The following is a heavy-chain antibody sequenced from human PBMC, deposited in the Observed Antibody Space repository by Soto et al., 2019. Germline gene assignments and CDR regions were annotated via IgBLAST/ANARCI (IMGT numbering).Heavy chain of an antibody. CDR1: GYSFTNYW. J-gene: IGHJ5*02. V-gene: IGHV5-10-1*01. CDR2: IDPSDSYT. CDR3: ARHYYFILTGNNWYLP. Sequence: PGESRKISCKGSGYSFTNYWISWVRQMPGKGLEWMGKIDPSDSYTNYSPSFQGHVTISVDKSISTAYVKWNSLKASDTAVYFCARHYYFILTGNNWYLPCCQATLVTVSS. D-gene: IGHD3-9*01.